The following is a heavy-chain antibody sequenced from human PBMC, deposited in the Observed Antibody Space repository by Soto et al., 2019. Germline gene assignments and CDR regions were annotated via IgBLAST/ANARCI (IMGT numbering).Heavy chain of an antibody. CDR2: IYYSGST. Sequence: QVQLQESGPGLVKPSETLSLTCTVSGGSVSSGSYYWSWIRQPPGKGLEWIGYIYYSGSTNYNPSLTSRVTISVDTSKNQFSLKLSSVTAADTAVYYCASMTTVVTEPYYFDYWGQGTLVTVSS. V-gene: IGHV4-61*01. CDR1: GGSVSSGSYY. D-gene: IGHD4-17*01. CDR3: ASMTTVVTEPYYFDY. J-gene: IGHJ4*02.